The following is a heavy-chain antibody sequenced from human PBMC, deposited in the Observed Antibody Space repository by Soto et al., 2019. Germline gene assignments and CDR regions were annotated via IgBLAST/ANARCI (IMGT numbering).Heavy chain of an antibody. CDR2: IYSGGST. CDR1: GFTVSSNY. J-gene: IGHJ6*02. CDR3: ATATFPTLYYYGMDV. Sequence: EVQLVETGGGLIQPGGSLRLSCAASGFTVSSNYMSWVRQAPGKGLEWVSVIYSGGSTYYADSVKGRFTISRDNSKNTLYLQMNRLRAEDTAVYYCATATFPTLYYYGMDVWGQGTTVTVSS. V-gene: IGHV3-53*02. D-gene: IGHD3-16*01.